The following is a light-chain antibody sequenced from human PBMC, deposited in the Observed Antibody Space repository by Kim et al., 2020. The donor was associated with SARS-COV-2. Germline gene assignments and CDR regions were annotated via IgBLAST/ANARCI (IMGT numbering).Light chain of an antibody. J-gene: IGLJ3*02. CDR2: DVT. CDR3: SSFTASITLV. CDR1: SSDVGRFNA. V-gene: IGLV2-14*02. Sequence: QSALTQPASVSGSPGQSITISCTGTSSDVGRFNAVSWYQQHPGKAPKLMIFDVTKRPSGVSDRFSGSKSGNTASLTISGLQTEDEADYYCSSFTASITLVFGGGTQLTV.